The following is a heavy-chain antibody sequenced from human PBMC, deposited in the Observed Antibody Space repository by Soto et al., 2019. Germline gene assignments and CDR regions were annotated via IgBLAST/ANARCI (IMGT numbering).Heavy chain of an antibody. CDR2: IDYSGST. J-gene: IGHJ5*02. Sequence: SETLSLTCTVSGGSISSYYWSWIRQPPGKGLEWIGYIDYSGSTNYKPSLKSRVSISLDTSKNQFSLKLSSVTSADTAIYHCARRIAVAGFDPWGQGTLVTVSS. V-gene: IGHV4-59*01. CDR1: GGSISSYY. CDR3: ARRIAVAGFDP. D-gene: IGHD6-19*01.